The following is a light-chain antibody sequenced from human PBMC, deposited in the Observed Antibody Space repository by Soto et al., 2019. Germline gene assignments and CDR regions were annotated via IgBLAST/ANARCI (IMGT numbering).Light chain of an antibody. CDR3: HQYNSYWT. CDR1: QSISRW. J-gene: IGKJ1*01. CDR2: DAS. Sequence: DIRXTQSPSTRSASVGDRVSITGRASQSISRWLAWYKQKPGKAPNLLIYDASTLESGVPSRFSGRGSGTEFTLTIRSLKPDDFATYYCHQYNSYWTFGQGTKLDI. V-gene: IGKV1-5*01.